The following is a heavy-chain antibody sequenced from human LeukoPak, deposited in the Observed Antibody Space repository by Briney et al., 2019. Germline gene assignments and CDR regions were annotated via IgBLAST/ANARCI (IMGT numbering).Heavy chain of an antibody. CDR3: ARLTTDYVWGSYRSGDDAFDI. V-gene: IGHV4-39*01. J-gene: IGHJ3*02. D-gene: IGHD3-16*02. CDR2: IYYSGST. Sequence: SETLSLTCTVSGGSISSSSYYWGWIRQPPGKGLEWIGSIYYSGSTYYNPSLKSRVTISVDTSKHQFSLKLSSVTAADTAVYYCARLTTDYVWGSYRSGDDAFDIWGQGTMVTVSS. CDR1: GGSISSSSYY.